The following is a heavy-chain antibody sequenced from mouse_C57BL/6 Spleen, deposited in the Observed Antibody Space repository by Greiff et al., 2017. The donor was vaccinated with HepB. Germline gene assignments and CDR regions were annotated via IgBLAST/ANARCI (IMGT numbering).Heavy chain of an antibody. V-gene: IGHV1-42*01. CDR1: GYSFTGYY. CDR3: ARRMVTTDYYAMDY. D-gene: IGHD2-2*01. CDR2: INPSTGGT. Sequence: VQLQQSGSELVKPGASVKISCKASGYSFTGYYMNWVKQSPEKSLEWIGEINPSTGGTTYNQKFKAKATLTVDKSSSTAYMQLKSLTSEDSAVYYCARRMVTTDYYAMDYWGQGTSVTVSS. J-gene: IGHJ4*01.